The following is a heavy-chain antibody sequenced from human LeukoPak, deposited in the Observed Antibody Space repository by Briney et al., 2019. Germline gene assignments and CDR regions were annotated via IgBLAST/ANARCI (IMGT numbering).Heavy chain of an antibody. V-gene: IGHV3-30*02. D-gene: IGHD6-19*01. Sequence: GGSLRLSCAASGFTFSSHGMHWVRQAPGKGLEWVTFIRSDGSSNYYGDSVKGRFTLSRDNFKNTLSLQMNSLRAEDTAVYYCAKLPDGYSSGSDAFDIWGQGTMVTVSS. J-gene: IGHJ3*02. CDR1: GFTFSSHG. CDR3: AKLPDGYSSGSDAFDI. CDR2: IRSDGSSN.